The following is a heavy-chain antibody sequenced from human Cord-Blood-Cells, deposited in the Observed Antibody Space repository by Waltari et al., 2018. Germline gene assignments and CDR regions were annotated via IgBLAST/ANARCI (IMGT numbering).Heavy chain of an antibody. CDR2: IIPIFGTA. CDR1: GGTFRSYA. V-gene: IGHV1-69*01. D-gene: IGHD1-1*01. Sequence: QVQLVQSGAEVTKPGSSVKVSCKTSGGTFRSYAISWVRQAPGQGLEWMGGIIPIFGTANYAQKFQGRVTITADESTSTAYMELSSLRSEDTAVYYCAREGAGTHAFDIWGQGTWSPSLQ. CDR3: AREGAGTHAFDI. J-gene: IGHJ3*02.